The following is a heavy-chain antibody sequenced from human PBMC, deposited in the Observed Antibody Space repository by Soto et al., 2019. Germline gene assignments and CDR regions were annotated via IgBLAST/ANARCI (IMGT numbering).Heavy chain of an antibody. V-gene: IGHV3-74*01. CDR2: INSDGSST. CDR1: GFTFSSYW. Sequence: EVQLVESGGGLVQPGGSLRLSCAASGFTFSSYWMHWVRQAPGKRLVWVSRINSDGSSTSYADSVKGRFTISRDNAKNTLYLQMNSLRAEDTAVYHCARDPVDPYYYYGMDVWGQGTAVTVSS. CDR3: ARDPVDPYYYYGMDV. J-gene: IGHJ6*02. D-gene: IGHD3-9*01.